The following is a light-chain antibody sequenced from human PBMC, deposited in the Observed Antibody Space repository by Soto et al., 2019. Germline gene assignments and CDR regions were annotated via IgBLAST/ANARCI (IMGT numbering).Light chain of an antibody. V-gene: IGKV1-39*01. Sequence: IQLTPSPSSLSASVGDRVTIPCRASQGIITYLNWYQQKPGKAPNLLIYSSSTLQSGVPSRFSGSGSGTDFTLTISSLQPEDFATYYCQQSFSSRWTFGQGTKVDIK. J-gene: IGKJ1*01. CDR1: QGIITY. CDR2: SSS. CDR3: QQSFSSRWT.